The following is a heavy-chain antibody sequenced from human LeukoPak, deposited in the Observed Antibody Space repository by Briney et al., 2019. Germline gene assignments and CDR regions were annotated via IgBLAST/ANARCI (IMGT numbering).Heavy chain of an antibody. CDR2: ISGGEIST. J-gene: IGHJ4*02. CDR3: AKLGTYDSRGYYFLFDS. Sequence: GGSPTLSCAASGFTFSDYAMGWVRQAPGEGLEWVSDISGGEISTYYADSVRGRFTISRDNSRNTLSLQMNSLGAQDTAVYYCAKLGTYDSRGYYFLFDSWGRGTRVTVSS. D-gene: IGHD3-22*01. CDR1: GFTFSDYA. V-gene: IGHV3-23*01.